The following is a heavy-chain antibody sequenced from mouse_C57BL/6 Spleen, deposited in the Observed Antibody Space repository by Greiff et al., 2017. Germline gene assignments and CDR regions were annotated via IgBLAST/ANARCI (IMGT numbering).Heavy chain of an antibody. V-gene: IGHV1-42*01. CDR1: GYSFTGYY. J-gene: IGHJ4*01. D-gene: IGHD2-4*01. Sequence: VHVKQSGPELVKPGASVKISCKASGYSFTGYYMNWVKQRPEKSLEWIGEINPSTGGTTYNQKFKAKATLTVDKSSSTAYMQLKSLTSEDSAVYYCARTLYDYLYAMDDWGQGTSVTVSS. CDR2: INPSTGGT. CDR3: ARTLYDYLYAMDD.